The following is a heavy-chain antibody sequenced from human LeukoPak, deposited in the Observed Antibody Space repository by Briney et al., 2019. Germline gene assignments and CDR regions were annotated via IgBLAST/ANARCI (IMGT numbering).Heavy chain of an antibody. CDR1: GFTFSSYG. D-gene: IGHD2-2*01. CDR2: IRYDGSNK. Sequence: GGSLRLSCAASGFTFSSYGIHWVRQAPGKGLEWVAFIRYDGSNKYYADSVKGRFTISRGNSKNTLYLQMNSLRAEDTAVYCCARGDIVVVPAGRPLDYWGQGTLVTVSS. J-gene: IGHJ4*02. CDR3: ARGDIVVVPAGRPLDY. V-gene: IGHV3-30*02.